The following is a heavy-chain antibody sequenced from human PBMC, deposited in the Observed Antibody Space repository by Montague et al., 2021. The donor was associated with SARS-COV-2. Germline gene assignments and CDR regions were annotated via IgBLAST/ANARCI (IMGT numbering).Heavy chain of an antibody. V-gene: IGHV3-7*03. CDR3: ARGRITIFGVEDYYYGMDV. D-gene: IGHD3-3*01. CDR1: GFTCSSYW. CDR2: IKQDGSEK. J-gene: IGHJ6*02. Sequence: SLRLSCAASGFTCSSYWMSWVRQAPGKGLEWVANIKQDGSEKYYVDSVKGRFTISRDNAKNSLYLQMNSLRAEDTAVYYCARGRITIFGVEDYYYGMDVWGQGTTVTVSS.